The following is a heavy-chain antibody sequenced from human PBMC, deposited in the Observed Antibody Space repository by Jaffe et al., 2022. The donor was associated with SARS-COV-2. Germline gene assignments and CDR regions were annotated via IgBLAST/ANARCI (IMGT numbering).Heavy chain of an antibody. J-gene: IGHJ4*02. Sequence: QVQLQESGPGLVKPSETLSLTCTLSGGAINSGSYFWSWVRLPAGKGLEWIGRIYTSGTTDYNPSLKSRVSISLDTSKNQFSLRLRSVTAADTAVYYCARDSLWGVSSGYYPDNWGQGTVVTVSS. V-gene: IGHV4-61*02. D-gene: IGHD3-22*01. CDR3: ARDSLWGVSSGYYPDN. CDR2: IYTSGTT. CDR1: GGAINSGSYF.